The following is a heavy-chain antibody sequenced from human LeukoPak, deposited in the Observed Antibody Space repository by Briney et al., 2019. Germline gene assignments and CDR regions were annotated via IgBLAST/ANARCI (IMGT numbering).Heavy chain of an antibody. CDR1: GGTFSSYA. D-gene: IGHD2-2*01. J-gene: IGHJ4*02. V-gene: IGHV1-69*04. CDR3: ARGGNEGYCSSTSCESAQRYFDY. CDR2: IIPILGIA. Sequence: ASVKVSCKASGGTFSSYAIIWVRQAPGQGLEWMGRIIPILGIANYAQKFQGRVTITANKSTSTAYMELSSLRSEDTAVYYCARGGNEGYCSSTSCESAQRYFDYWGQGTLVTVSS.